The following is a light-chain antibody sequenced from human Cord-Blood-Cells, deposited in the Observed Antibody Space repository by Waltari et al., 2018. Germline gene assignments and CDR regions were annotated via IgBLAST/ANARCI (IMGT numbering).Light chain of an antibody. CDR2: EVS. V-gene: IGLV2-14*01. Sequence: QSALTQPAPVSGSPGQSLTLSCTGTSSDVVGYIYVTWYQQHPGKAPKLMIYEVSNRPSGVSNRFSGSKSCNTASLTISGLQAEDEADYYCSSYTSSSTYVFGTGTKVTVL. CDR3: SSYTSSSTYV. CDR1: SSDVVGYIY. J-gene: IGLJ1*01.